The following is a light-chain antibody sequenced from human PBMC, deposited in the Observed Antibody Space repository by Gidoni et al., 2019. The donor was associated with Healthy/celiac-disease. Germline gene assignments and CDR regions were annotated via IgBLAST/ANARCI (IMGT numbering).Light chain of an antibody. CDR1: QDISNY. CDR2: DAS. J-gene: IGKJ5*01. CDR3: QQYDNLPLP. Sequence: DIQMTQSPSSLSASVGDRVTITCQASQDISNYLNWYQQKPGKAPKLLIYDASNLETVVPSRFSGSGSGTDFTFTISILQPEDIATYYCQQYDNLPLPFGQGTRLEIK. V-gene: IGKV1-33*01.